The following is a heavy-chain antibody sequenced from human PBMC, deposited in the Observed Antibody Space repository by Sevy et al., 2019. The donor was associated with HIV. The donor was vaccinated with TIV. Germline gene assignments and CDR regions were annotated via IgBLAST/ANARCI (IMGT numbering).Heavy chain of an antibody. CDR3: AKDRDFWRAACYFDY. V-gene: IGHV3-30*18. J-gene: IGHJ4*02. D-gene: IGHD3-3*01. CDR1: GITFTTSG. Sequence: GGSLRLSCAVSGITFTTSGMHWVRQAPGKGLEWVAVISYDGRNKFYGDSVKGRFTISRDNSKNMLYLQVNSLRAEDTAVYYCAKDRDFWRAACYFDYWGQGTLVTVSS. CDR2: ISYDGRNK.